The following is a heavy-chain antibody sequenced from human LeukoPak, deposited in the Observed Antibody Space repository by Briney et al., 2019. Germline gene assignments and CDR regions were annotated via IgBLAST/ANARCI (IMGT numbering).Heavy chain of an antibody. V-gene: IGHV4-61*02. CDR1: GGSISSGTYY. J-gene: IGHJ6*03. CDR3: ARGVGGYYPYYYYYMDV. CDR2: ISTSGSA. Sequence: SQTLSLTCTVSGGSISSGTYYWRWIRQPAGKGLEWIGRISTSGSADYNPSLKSRVTISVDTSKNQFSLKLSSVTAADTAVYYCARGVGGYYPYYYYYMDVWGKGTTVTISS. D-gene: IGHD3-3*01.